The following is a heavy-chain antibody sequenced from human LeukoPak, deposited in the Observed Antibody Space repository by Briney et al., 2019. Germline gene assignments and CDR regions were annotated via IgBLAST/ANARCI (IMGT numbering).Heavy chain of an antibody. J-gene: IGHJ5*02. D-gene: IGHD2-15*01. CDR3: ARGRPCSSSNWFDP. V-gene: IGHV1-69*05. Sequence: ASVKVSCKASGGTFSSYAISWVRQAPGQGLEWMGGIIPIFGTANYAQKFQGRVTITTDESTSTAYMELSSLRSEDTAVYYCARGRPCSSSNWFDPWGQGTLVTVSS. CDR1: GGTFSSYA. CDR2: IIPIFGTA.